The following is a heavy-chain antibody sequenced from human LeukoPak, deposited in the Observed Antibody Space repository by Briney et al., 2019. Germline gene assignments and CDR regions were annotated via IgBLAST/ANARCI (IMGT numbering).Heavy chain of an antibody. CDR3: ARALWGYCSGGSCYSYPSY. Sequence: ASVKVSCRASGYTFTSYDINWVRQATGQGLEWMGWMNPNSGNTGYAQKFQGRVTMTRNTSISTAYMELSSLRSEDTAVYYCARALWGYCSGGSCYSYPSYWGQGTLVTVSP. CDR2: MNPNSGNT. D-gene: IGHD2-15*01. J-gene: IGHJ4*02. CDR1: GYTFTSYD. V-gene: IGHV1-8*01.